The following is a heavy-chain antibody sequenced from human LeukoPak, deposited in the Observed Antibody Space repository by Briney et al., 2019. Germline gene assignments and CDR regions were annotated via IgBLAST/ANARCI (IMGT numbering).Heavy chain of an antibody. CDR2: ITGSSTYI. CDR1: GFTFSAYS. CDR3: ARDLYYDASGFYPPDY. D-gene: IGHD3-22*01. Sequence: GGSLRLSCAASGFTFSAYSINWVRQAPGKGLEWVSYITGSSTYIYYADSVRGRFTISRDNAKSSLYLQMNSLRAEDTAVYYCARDLYYDASGFYPPDYWGQGTLATVSS. V-gene: IGHV3-21*01. J-gene: IGHJ4*02.